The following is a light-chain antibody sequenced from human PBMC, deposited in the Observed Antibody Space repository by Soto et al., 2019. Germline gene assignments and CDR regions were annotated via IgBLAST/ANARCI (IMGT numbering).Light chain of an antibody. Sequence: QSVLTQAASVSGSPGQSITISCPGTSSDVGGYNYVSWYQQHPGKAPKLMIYDVSNRPSGVSNRFSGSKSGNTASLTISGLQAEDEADYYCSSYTSSSTLPYVFGTGTKVTVL. CDR1: SSDVGGYNY. CDR2: DVS. J-gene: IGLJ1*01. V-gene: IGLV2-14*01. CDR3: SSYTSSSTLPYV.